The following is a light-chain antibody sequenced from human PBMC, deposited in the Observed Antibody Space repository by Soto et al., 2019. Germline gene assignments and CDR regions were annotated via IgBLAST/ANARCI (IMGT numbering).Light chain of an antibody. Sequence: VLTQSPGTLSLSPGEGATLPCRASQRVSPYLAWYQKKPGQAPRLLLFATNYRAPGIPDRFSGSGSGTDFTLTISRLEPEDFAVYYCQQYGTSSWTFGQGTKVDIK. V-gene: IGKV3-20*01. CDR2: ATN. CDR3: QQYGTSSWT. CDR1: QRVSPY. J-gene: IGKJ1*01.